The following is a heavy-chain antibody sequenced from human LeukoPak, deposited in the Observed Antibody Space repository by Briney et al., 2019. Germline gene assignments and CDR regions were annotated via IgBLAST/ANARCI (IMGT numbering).Heavy chain of an antibody. CDR3: VRMRDGYNSAFDY. CDR2: VDTAGDT. D-gene: IGHD5-24*01. J-gene: IGHJ4*02. Sequence: GGSLRLSCAASGFAFSSYDMHWVRQTTGRGLEWVSGVDTAGDTYSPGSVKGRFTISRENAKNSLYLQMNSLRAGDTAVYYCVRMRDGYNSAFDYWGQGTLVTVSS. CDR1: GFAFSSYD. V-gene: IGHV3-13*01.